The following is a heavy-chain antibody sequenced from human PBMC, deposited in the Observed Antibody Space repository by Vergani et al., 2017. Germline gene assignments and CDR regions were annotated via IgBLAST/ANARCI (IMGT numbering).Heavy chain of an antibody. V-gene: IGHV3-21*01. Sequence: EVQLVESGGGLVKPGGSLRLSCAASGFTFSSYSMNWVRQAPGKGLEWVSSISSSSSYIYYGDSVKGRFTISRDNAKISLYLQMNSLRAEDTAVYYCARDSSIVVVPAAFDIWGRGTMVTVSS. D-gene: IGHD2-2*01. CDR2: ISSSSSYI. J-gene: IGHJ3*02. CDR3: ARDSSIVVVPAAFDI. CDR1: GFTFSSYS.